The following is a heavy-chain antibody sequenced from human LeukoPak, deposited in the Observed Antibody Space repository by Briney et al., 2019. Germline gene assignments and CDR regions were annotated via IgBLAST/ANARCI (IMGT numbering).Heavy chain of an antibody. CDR2: IDHAGTT. CDR3: ARTSYYYDMDV. CDR1: GSGITYNY. J-gene: IGHJ6*02. V-gene: IGHV3-53*04. Sequence: GGSLRLSCAASGSGITYNYMTWVRQAPGEGLEWVSLIDHAGTTYYADSLKGRFTISRHTSNNTLFLQMKSLRPEDTAVYYCARTSYYYDMDVWGQGTTVIVSS.